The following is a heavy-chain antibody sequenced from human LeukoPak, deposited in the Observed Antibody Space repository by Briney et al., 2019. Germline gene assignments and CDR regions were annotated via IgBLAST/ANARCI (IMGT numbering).Heavy chain of an antibody. CDR1: GFTFSNYH. CDR3: VRDYYDSSGYYRGDM. V-gene: IGHV3-48*01. D-gene: IGHD3-22*01. J-gene: IGHJ3*02. CDR2: VSSSSSTI. Sequence: AGGSLRLSCAASGFTFSNYHMNWVRQAPGKGLEWVSYVSSSSSTIYYADSVKGRFIISRDNAKNSLYLQMNSLRAEDTAVYYCVRDYYDSSGYYRGDMWGQGTTVTVSS.